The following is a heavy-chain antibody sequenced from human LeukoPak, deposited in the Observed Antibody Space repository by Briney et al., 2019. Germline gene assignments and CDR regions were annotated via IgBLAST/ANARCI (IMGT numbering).Heavy chain of an antibody. CDR1: GGSISSSSYY. CDR3: ARDPGKD. V-gene: IGHV4-39*07. Sequence: PSETLSLTCTVSGGSISSSSYYWGWIRQPPGKGLEWIGSIYCSGSTYYNPSLKSRVTISVDTSKNQFSLKLSSVTAADTAVYYCARDPGKDWGQGTLVTVSS. J-gene: IGHJ4*02. CDR2: IYCSGST.